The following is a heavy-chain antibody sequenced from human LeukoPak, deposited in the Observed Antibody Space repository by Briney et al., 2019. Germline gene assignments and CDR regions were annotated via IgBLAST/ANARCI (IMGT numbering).Heavy chain of an antibody. CDR3: ARGYCSSTSCPVDY. Sequence: GGSLRLSCAASGFTFSSYAMSWVRQAPGKGLEWVSAISGSGSSTYYADSVKGRFTISRDNSKNTLYLQMGSLRAEDMAVYYCARGYCSSTSCPVDYWGQGTLVTVSS. J-gene: IGHJ4*02. CDR2: ISGSGSST. CDR1: GFTFSSYA. V-gene: IGHV3-23*01. D-gene: IGHD2-2*01.